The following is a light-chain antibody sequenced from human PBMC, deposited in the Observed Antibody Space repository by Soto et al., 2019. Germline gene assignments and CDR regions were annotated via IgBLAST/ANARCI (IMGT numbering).Light chain of an antibody. J-gene: IGLJ2*01. CDR2: LNSDGSH. CDR3: QTWGTGIVV. CDR1: SGHSSYA. V-gene: IGLV4-69*01. Sequence: QPVLTQSPSASASLGASVKLTCTLSSGHSSYAIAWHQQQPETGPRYLMKLNSDGSHSKGDGIPDRFSGSSSGAERYLTISSLQADDDADYYCQTWGTGIVVFGGGTKLTVL.